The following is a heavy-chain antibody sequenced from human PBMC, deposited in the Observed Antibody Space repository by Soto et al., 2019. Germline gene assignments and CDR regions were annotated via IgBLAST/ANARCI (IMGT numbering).Heavy chain of an antibody. J-gene: IGHJ4*02. CDR1: GGSISSYY. V-gene: IGHV4-59*01. Sequence: PSETLSLTCTVSGGSISSYYWSWIRQPPGKGLEWIGYIYYSGSTNYNPSLKSRVTISVDTSKNQSSLKLSSVTAADTAAYYCARAYGGYADYWGQGALVTVSS. D-gene: IGHD5-12*01. CDR2: IYYSGST. CDR3: ARAYGGYADY.